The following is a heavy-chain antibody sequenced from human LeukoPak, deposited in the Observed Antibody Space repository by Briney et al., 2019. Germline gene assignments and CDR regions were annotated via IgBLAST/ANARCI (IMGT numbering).Heavy chain of an antibody. CDR1: GYSISSGYY. CDR3: ARAYSSSWYFNWFDP. CDR2: IYHSGST. J-gene: IGHJ5*02. Sequence: PSETLSLTCTVSGYSISSGYYWGWIRRPPGKGLEWIGSIYHSGSTYYNPSLKSRVTISVDTSKNQFSLKLSSVTAADTAVYYCARAYSSSWYFNWFDPWGQGTLVTVSS. D-gene: IGHD6-13*01. V-gene: IGHV4-38-2*02.